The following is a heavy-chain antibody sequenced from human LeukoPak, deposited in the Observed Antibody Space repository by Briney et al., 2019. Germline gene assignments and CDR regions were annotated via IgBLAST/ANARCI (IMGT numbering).Heavy chain of an antibody. J-gene: IGHJ4*02. CDR2: INHSGST. Sequence: SETLSLTCAVYGGSFSGYYWSWIRQPPGKGLEWIGEINHSGSTNYNPSLKSRVTISVGTSKNQFSLKLSSVTAADTAVYYCARGGPHYYGSGSYYRVWGQGTLVTVSS. CDR3: ARGGPHYYGSGSYYRV. CDR1: GGSFSGYY. V-gene: IGHV4-34*01. D-gene: IGHD3-10*01.